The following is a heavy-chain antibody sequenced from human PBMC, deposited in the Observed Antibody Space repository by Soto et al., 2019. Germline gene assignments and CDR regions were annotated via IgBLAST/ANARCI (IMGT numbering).Heavy chain of an antibody. Sequence: GGSLRLSCAASGFTFSYWSLNWVRQRPGKGLEWVSVIYSGGSTYYADSVKGRFTISRHNSKNTLYLQMNSLRAEDTAVYYCARAPNWAEYWYFDLWGRGTLVTVSS. D-gene: IGHD7-27*01. J-gene: IGHJ2*01. CDR1: GFTFSYWS. CDR2: IYSGGST. CDR3: ARAPNWAEYWYFDL. V-gene: IGHV3-53*04.